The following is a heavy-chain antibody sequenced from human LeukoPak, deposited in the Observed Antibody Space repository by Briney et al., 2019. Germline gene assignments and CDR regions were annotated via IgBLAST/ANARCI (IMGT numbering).Heavy chain of an antibody. J-gene: IGHJ4*02. D-gene: IGHD6-6*01. Sequence: GGSLRLSCAASGFTFSSYSMNWVRQAPGKGLGWVSSISSSSSHTYYADSVQGRFTIARDNAKNSLYLQMNSLRAEDTAVYHCARDSIAARRMDYWGQGTLVTVSS. V-gene: IGHV3-21*01. CDR1: GFTFSSYS. CDR2: ISSSSSHT. CDR3: ARDSIAARRMDY.